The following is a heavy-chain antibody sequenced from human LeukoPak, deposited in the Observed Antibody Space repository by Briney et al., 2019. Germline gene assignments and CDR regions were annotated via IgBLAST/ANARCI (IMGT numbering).Heavy chain of an antibody. D-gene: IGHD3-9*01. Sequence: ASVKVSCKASGYTFTSYYMHWVRQAPGQGLEWMGIINPSGGSTSYAQKFQGRVTMTRDTSTSTVYMGLSSLRSEDTAVYYCARDLLRYFDWLLIYYYYGMDVWGQGTTVTVSS. CDR1: GYTFTSYY. J-gene: IGHJ6*02. V-gene: IGHV1-46*01. CDR2: INPSGGST. CDR3: ARDLLRYFDWLLIYYYYGMDV.